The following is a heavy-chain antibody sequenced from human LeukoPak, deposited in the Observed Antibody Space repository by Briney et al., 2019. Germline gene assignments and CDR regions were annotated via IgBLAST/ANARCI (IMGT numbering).Heavy chain of an antibody. J-gene: IGHJ4*02. CDR1: GGSISSGGYY. D-gene: IGHD3-10*01. CDR2: IYYSGST. V-gene: IGHV4-31*03. CDR3: ARVFYYYGSGSYYPNQTPTQSYYFDY. Sequence: SQTLSLTCTVSGGSISSGGYYWSWIRQHPGKGLEWIGYIYYSGSTYYNPSLKSRVTISVDTSKNQFSLKLSSVTAADSPVYYCARVFYYYGSGSYYPNQTPTQSYYFDYWGQGTLVTVSS.